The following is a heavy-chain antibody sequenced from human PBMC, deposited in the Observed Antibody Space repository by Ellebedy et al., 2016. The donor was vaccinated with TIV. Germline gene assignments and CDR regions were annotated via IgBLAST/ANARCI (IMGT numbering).Heavy chain of an antibody. J-gene: IGHJ4*02. V-gene: IGHV3-73*01. CDR3: TNSMPTS. D-gene: IGHD5-12*01. CDR2: MRSKANSYAT. CDR1: GSTFSDSG. Sequence: GGSLRLXXAVSGSTFSDSGIHWVRQASGKGLEWVGRMRSKANSYATAYAASVKGRFTISRDDSKNTASLQMNSLKTEDTAVYYCTNSMPTSWGQGTLVTVSS.